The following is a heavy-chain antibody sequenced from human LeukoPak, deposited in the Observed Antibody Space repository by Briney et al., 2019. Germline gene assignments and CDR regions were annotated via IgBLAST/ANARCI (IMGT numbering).Heavy chain of an antibody. CDR3: ASEGYSSSWYYFDY. V-gene: IGHV3-30-3*01. CDR1: GFTFNSYA. D-gene: IGHD6-13*01. CDR2: ISYDGSNK. J-gene: IGHJ4*02. Sequence: GGSLRLSCAASGFTFNSYAMHWVRQAPGKGLEWVAVISYDGSNKYYADSVKGRFTISRDNSKNTLYLQMNSLRAEDTAVYYCASEGYSSSWYYFDYWGQGTLVTVSS.